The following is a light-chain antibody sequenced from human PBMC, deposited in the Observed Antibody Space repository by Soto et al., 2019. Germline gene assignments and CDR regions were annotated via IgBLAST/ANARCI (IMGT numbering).Light chain of an antibody. J-gene: IGLJ1*01. CDR3: ISYTTSSTHV. V-gene: IGLV2-14*03. CDR2: DVS. CDR1: GNDVGGYNY. Sequence: QSVLTQPASVSGSPGQSITISCTGTGNDVGGYNYVSWYQQHPGKAPKVMIYDVSNRPSGVSNRFSGSKSGNTASLIISGLQAEDEADYYCISYTTSSTHVFGPGTKVTVL.